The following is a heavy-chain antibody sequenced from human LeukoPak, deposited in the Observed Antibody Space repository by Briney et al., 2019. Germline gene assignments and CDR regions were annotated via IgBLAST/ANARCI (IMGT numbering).Heavy chain of an antibody. CDR3: ARDIVVVPAAFDPLSKLYNWFDP. V-gene: IGHV1-46*01. CDR2: INPSGGST. Sequence: ASVKVSCKASGYTFTNYYMHWVRQAPGQGLEWMGIINPSGGSTSYAQKFQGRVIMTRDTSTSTVYMELSSLRSEDTSVYYCARDIVVVPAAFDPLSKLYNWFDPWGQGTLVTVSS. CDR1: GYTFTNYY. D-gene: IGHD2-2*01. J-gene: IGHJ5*02.